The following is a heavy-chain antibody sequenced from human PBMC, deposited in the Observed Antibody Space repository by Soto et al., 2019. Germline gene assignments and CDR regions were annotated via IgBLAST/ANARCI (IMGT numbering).Heavy chain of an antibody. Sequence: PSETLSLTCTVCGGSISSYYCSWIRQPAWKGLEWIGRIYTSGSTNYNPSLKSRVTMSVDTSKNQFSLKLSSVTAADTAVYYCARVVHRGVIIKLGMDVWGQGTTVTVSS. CDR3: ARVVHRGVIIKLGMDV. J-gene: IGHJ6*02. V-gene: IGHV4-4*07. D-gene: IGHD3-10*01. CDR1: GGSISSYY. CDR2: IYTSGST.